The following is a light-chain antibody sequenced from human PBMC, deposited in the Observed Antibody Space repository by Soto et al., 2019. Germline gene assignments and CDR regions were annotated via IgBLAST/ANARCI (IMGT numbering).Light chain of an antibody. J-gene: IGKJ2*03. V-gene: IGKV2-28*01. CDR3: MQVLQSLYS. CDR2: LGS. CDR1: QRLLHSNGYSY. Sequence: EIVFTQSPLSLSVTSGEPVSISCSTSQRLLHSNGYSYLAWYLQYPVHSPQLLIYLGSNRASGVPDRFSGSGSGTDFTLRISRLEAEDVGVYYCMQVLQSLYSFGQGTKVDIK.